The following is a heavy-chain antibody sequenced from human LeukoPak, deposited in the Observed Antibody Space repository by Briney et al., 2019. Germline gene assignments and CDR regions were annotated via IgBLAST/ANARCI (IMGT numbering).Heavy chain of an antibody. CDR2: IKQDGSEK. V-gene: IGHV3-7*01. D-gene: IGHD3-22*01. CDR1: GFTLSSYW. CDR3: AKGPGGYDSSGQSYDYYYYYMDV. J-gene: IGHJ6*03. Sequence: PGGSLRLSCAASGFTLSSYWMSWVRQAPGKGLEWVANIKQDGSEKYYVDSVKGRLTISRDNSKNTLYLQMNSLRAEDTAVYYCAKGPGGYDSSGQSYDYYYYYMDVWGKGTTVTVSS.